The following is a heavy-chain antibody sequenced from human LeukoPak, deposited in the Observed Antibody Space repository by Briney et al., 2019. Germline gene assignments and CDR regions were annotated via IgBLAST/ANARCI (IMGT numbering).Heavy chain of an antibody. CDR3: ARIMVDHYYYYYYMDV. D-gene: IGHD3-10*01. CDR2: IYHSGST. CDR1: GYSISSGYY. J-gene: IGHJ6*03. V-gene: IGHV4-38-2*02. Sequence: SETLSLTCTVSGYSISSGYYWGWIRQPPGKGLEWIGSIYHSGSTYYNPPLKSRVTISVDTSKNQFSLKLSSVTAAATAVYYCARIMVDHYYYYYYMDVWGKGTTVTVSS.